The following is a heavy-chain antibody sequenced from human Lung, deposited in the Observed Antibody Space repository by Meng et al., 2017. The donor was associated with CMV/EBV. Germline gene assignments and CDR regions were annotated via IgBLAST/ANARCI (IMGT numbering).Heavy chain of an antibody. D-gene: IGHD5-24*01. CDR2: IWYDGSNE. CDR1: GFIFSSYG. V-gene: IGHV3-33*01. CDR3: AREFMAFDY. Sequence: LSLSCAASGFIFSSYGMHWVRQAPGKGLEWVAIIWYDGSNEYYVDSVKGRFTISRDNSKNTLYLQMNSLRAEDTAVYYCAREFMAFDYWGQGTLVTVSS. J-gene: IGHJ4*02.